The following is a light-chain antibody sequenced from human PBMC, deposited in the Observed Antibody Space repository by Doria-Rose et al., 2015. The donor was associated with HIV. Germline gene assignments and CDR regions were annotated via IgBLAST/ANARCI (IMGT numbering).Light chain of an antibody. CDR2: ATS. Sequence: TITCRASQDISNSLAWYQQTLGKAPKLLLYATSRLQSGVSSRFSGSGSGTDYNLTISSLQPEDFATYYCQQYYTPPLTFGPGTKVDI. J-gene: IGKJ3*01. CDR3: QQYYTPPLT. CDR1: QDISNS. V-gene: IGKV1-NL1*01.